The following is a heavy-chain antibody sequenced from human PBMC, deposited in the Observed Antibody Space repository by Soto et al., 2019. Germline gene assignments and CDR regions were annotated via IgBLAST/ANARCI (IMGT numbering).Heavy chain of an antibody. Sequence: ASVKVSCKASGYTFTVYEINWVRQATGQGLEWMGWMNPNSGNTGYAQKFQGRVTMTRNTSISTAYMELSSLRSEDTAVYYCARGIGGSGLIDYWGQGTLVTVSS. D-gene: IGHD6-25*01. CDR3: ARGIGGSGLIDY. CDR2: MNPNSGNT. CDR1: GYTFTVYE. J-gene: IGHJ4*02. V-gene: IGHV1-8*02.